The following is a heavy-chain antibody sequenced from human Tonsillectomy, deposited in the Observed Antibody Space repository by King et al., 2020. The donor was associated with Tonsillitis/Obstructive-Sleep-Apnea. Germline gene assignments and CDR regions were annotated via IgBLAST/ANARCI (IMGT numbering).Heavy chain of an antibody. CDR3: AIFGYEGAALDI. V-gene: IGHV5-51*01. CDR2: IYLDDSNI. CDR1: GYRFTNYW. J-gene: IGHJ3*02. D-gene: IGHD5-12*01. Sequence: QLVQSGAEVKKPGESLKISCKGSGYRFTNYWIAWVRQMPGKGLEWMGIIYLDDSNIKYSPSVQGQVTISAAKSISTAYLLWSSLKASDTATYYCAIFGYEGAALDIWGQGTMVTVSS.